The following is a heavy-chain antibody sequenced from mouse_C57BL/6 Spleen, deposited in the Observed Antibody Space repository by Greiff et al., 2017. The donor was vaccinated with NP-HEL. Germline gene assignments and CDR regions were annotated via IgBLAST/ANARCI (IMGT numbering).Heavy chain of an antibody. CDR2: ISSGGSYT. V-gene: IGHV5-6*01. D-gene: IGHD1-1*01. Sequence: DVQLVESGGDLVKPGGSLKLSCAASGFTFSSYGMSWVRQTPDKRLEWVATISSGGSYTYYPDSVKGRFTISRDNAKNTLYLQMSSLKSEDTAMYYCANYYGSSLFAYWGQGTLVTVSA. CDR3: ANYYGSSLFAY. CDR1: GFTFSSYG. J-gene: IGHJ3*01.